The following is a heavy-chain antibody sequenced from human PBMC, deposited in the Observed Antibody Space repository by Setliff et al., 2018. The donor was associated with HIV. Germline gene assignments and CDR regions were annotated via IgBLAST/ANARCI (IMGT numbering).Heavy chain of an antibody. V-gene: IGHV4-39*01. Sequence: CSVSGGSIGSRSYYWGWIRQPPGKGLEWIGTISYSGNTYYRPSLKSRVTISVDTSKNQFSLRLNSVTAADTAVYYCARQSGYTRGWDIFGVVAGSFDIWGLGTMVTVSS. CDR3: ARQSGYTRGWDIFGVVAGSFDI. D-gene: IGHD3-3*01. J-gene: IGHJ3*02. CDR1: GGSIGSRSYY. CDR2: ISYSGNT.